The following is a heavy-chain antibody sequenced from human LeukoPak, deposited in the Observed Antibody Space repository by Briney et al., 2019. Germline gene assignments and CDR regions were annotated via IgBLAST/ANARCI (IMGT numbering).Heavy chain of an antibody. CDR2: IKQDESEK. V-gene: IGHV3-7*01. CDR3: ARDVAGSPDY. J-gene: IGHJ4*02. Sequence: PGGSLRLSCVASGFTFSSYWMAWVRQAPGKGLEWVANIKQDESEKNYVDSVKGRFTISRDNAKNSLFLQMNSLRVEDTAVYYCARDVAGSPDYWGQGTLVTVSS. D-gene: IGHD1-26*01. CDR1: GFTFSSYW.